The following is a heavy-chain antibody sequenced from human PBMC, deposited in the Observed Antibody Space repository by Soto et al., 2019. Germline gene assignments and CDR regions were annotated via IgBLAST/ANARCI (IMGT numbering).Heavy chain of an antibody. J-gene: IGHJ4*02. CDR1: GFTFSSYA. D-gene: IGHD6-19*01. Sequence: EVQLLESGGGLVQPGGSLRLSCAASGFTFSSYAMSWVRQAPGKGLEWVSAISGSGGSTYDADSVKGRFTISRDNSKNTLYLQMNSLRAEDTAVYYGAKAYSDNGNSSGWGQGTLVIVSS. CDR2: ISGSGGST. CDR3: AKAYSDNGNSSG. V-gene: IGHV3-23*01.